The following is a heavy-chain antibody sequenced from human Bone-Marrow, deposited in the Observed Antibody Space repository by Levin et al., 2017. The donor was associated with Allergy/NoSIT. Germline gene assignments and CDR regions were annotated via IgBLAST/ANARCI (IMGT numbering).Heavy chain of an antibody. D-gene: IGHD2-15*01. Sequence: ASVKVSCKASGYTFRSFGVTWVRQAPGQGLEWMGWINAKDGHTTYAQKFQGRVTMTTDTSTSTAYLELRSLTSDDTAVYFCARKGSFCSGGRCYRYNWFDHWGQGTLVTVSS. CDR2: INAKDGHT. V-gene: IGHV1-18*01. CDR3: ARKGSFCSGGRCYRYNWFDH. CDR1: GYTFRSFG. J-gene: IGHJ5*02.